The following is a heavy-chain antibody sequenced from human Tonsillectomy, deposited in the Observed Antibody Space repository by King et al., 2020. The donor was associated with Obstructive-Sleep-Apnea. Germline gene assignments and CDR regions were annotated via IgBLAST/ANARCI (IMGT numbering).Heavy chain of an antibody. Sequence: VQLVESGAEVKKPGASVKVSCKASGYTFTSYDINWVRQATGQGLEWMGWMNPNSGNTGYAQKFQGRVTMTRNTSISTAYMELSSLRSEDTAVYYCARLIVDTAMGYQYYFDYWGQGTLVTVSS. CDR3: ARLIVDTAMGYQYYFDY. V-gene: IGHV1-8*01. J-gene: IGHJ4*02. CDR1: GYTFTSYD. D-gene: IGHD5-18*01. CDR2: MNPNSGNT.